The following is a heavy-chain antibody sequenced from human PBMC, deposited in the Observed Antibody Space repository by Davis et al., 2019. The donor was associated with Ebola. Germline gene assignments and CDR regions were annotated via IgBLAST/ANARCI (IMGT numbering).Heavy chain of an antibody. CDR1: GFTVSSNY. CDR3: AKGPWRFRELSE. CDR2: IYSGGST. D-gene: IGHD3-10*01. Sequence: GESLKISCAASGFTVSSNYMSWVRQAPGKGLEWVSVIYSGGSTYYADSVKGRFTISRDNSKNTLYLQMNSLRAEDTAVYYCAKGPWRFRELSEWGQGTLVTVSS. V-gene: IGHV3-53*01. J-gene: IGHJ4*02.